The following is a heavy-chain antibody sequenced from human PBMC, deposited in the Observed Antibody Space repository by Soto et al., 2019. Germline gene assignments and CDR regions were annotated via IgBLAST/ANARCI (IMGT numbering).Heavy chain of an antibody. J-gene: IGHJ4*02. D-gene: IGHD5-18*01. V-gene: IGHV4-61*01. CDR2: IYYSGST. CDR1: GGSVSSGSYY. Sequence: SETLSLTCTVSGGSVSSGSYYWSWIRQPPGKGLEWIGYIYYSGSTNYNPSLKSRVTISVDTSKNQFSLKLSSVTAADTAVYYCARGALYTAMVRGGFDYWGQGTLVTV. CDR3: ARGALYTAMVRGGFDY.